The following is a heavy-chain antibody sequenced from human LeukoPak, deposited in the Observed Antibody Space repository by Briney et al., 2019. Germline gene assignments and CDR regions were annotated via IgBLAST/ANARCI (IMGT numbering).Heavy chain of an antibody. CDR3: ARDRAYSMRWGY. CDR2: ISSSGSTI. V-gene: IGHV3-11*04. D-gene: IGHD3-16*01. Sequence: GGSLRLSCAASGFTFSDYHMSWLRQAPGKGLEWLSYISSSGSTIYYADAVKGLFTISRDNAKNSLYLQMNSLAAEDTAVYYCARDRAYSMRWGYWGQGTLVTVSS. J-gene: IGHJ4*02. CDR1: GFTFSDYH.